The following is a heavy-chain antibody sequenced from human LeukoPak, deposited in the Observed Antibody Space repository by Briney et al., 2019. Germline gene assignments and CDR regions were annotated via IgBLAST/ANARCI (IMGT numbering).Heavy chain of an antibody. CDR3: ARDFAAAGTNC. V-gene: IGHV3-21*01. CDR1: GFTFNNYA. CDR2: ISSSSSYI. D-gene: IGHD6-13*01. J-gene: IGHJ4*02. Sequence: GGSLRLSCTAAGFTFNNYAMSWVRQAPGKGLEWVSSISSSSSYIYYADSVKGRFTISRDNAKNSLYLQMNSLRAEDTAVYYCARDFAAAGTNCWGQGTLVTVSS.